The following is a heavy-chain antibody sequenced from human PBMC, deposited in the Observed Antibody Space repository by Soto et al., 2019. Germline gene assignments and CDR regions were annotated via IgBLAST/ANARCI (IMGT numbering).Heavy chain of an antibody. Sequence: QVQLVQSGAEVKKPGSSVTVSCKASGGTFSSYTISWVRQAPGQGLEWMGGIIPIFGTANYAQKFQGRVTXTXXXCXXTAYRALSSLRSEDTAVYYCARGNHRWLQLWYFDLWGRGTLVTVSS. CDR2: IIPIFGTA. J-gene: IGHJ2*01. CDR1: GGTFSSYT. CDR3: ARGNHRWLQLWYFDL. D-gene: IGHD5-12*01. V-gene: IGHV1-69*05.